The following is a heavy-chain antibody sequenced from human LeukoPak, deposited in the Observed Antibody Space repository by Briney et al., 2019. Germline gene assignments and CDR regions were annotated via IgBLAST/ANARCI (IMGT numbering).Heavy chain of an antibody. CDR3: ARAQLATVTILYYSYYMDV. CDR2: MNPNSGNT. D-gene: IGHD4-11*01. Sequence: ASVKVSCKASGYTFTSYDINWVRQSTGQGLEWMGWMNPNSGNTGYAQKFQGRVTITRNTSISTAYMELSSLRSEDTAVYYCARAQLATVTILYYSYYMDVWGKGTTVTVSS. V-gene: IGHV1-8*03. CDR1: GYTFTSYD. J-gene: IGHJ6*03.